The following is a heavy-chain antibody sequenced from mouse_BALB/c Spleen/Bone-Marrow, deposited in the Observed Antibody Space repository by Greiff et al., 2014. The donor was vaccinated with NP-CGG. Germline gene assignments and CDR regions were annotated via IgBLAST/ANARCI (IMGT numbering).Heavy chain of an antibody. V-gene: IGHV1-9*01. CDR1: GYTFSNYW. CDR2: ILPGGGST. J-gene: IGHJ4*01. Sequence: VQLVESGAELMKPGASVKISCKATGYTFSNYWIEWIKQRPGHGLEWIGGILPGGGSTKYNEKFKDKATLTADTSSKTAYMQLSSLTSEDSAVYYCARSGYGYYAMDYWGQGTSVTVSS. D-gene: IGHD2-2*01. CDR3: ARSGYGYYAMDY.